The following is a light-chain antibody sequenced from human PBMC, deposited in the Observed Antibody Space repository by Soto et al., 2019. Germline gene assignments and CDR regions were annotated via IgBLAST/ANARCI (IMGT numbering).Light chain of an antibody. Sequence: QPVLTQPPSASGTPGQRVTISCSGSNSNIGSNTVNWYQQLPGTAPKLLIYYDNLRPSGVPDRISGSKAGTSASLAISGLQSDDEADYYCSAWDDRLDGRVFGTGTKLTVL. CDR2: YDN. V-gene: IGLV1-44*01. CDR3: SAWDDRLDGRV. CDR1: NSNIGSNT. J-gene: IGLJ1*01.